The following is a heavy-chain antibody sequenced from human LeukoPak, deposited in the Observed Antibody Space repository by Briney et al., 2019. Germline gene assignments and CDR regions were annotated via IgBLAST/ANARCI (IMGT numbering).Heavy chain of an antibody. CDR3: ARDFDYYDL. CDR2: ISSSSSTI. Sequence: GGSLRLSCAASGCTFSSYSMNWVRQAPGKGLEWVSYISSSSSTIYYADSVKGRFTISRDNAKNSLYLQMNSLIAEDTAVYYCARDFDYYDLWGQGTLVTVSS. V-gene: IGHV3-48*01. J-gene: IGHJ4*02. CDR1: GCTFSSYS.